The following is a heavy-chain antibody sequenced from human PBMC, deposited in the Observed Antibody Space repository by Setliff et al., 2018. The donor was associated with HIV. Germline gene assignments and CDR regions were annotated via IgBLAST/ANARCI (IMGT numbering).Heavy chain of an antibody. CDR3: ARQTGLRGYYGSNSLYYFDY. V-gene: IGHV4-34*01. CDR2: IYFTGDS. CDR1: GGSFSGYY. Sequence: SETLSLTCAVYGGSFSGYYWSWIRQPTGKGLQWIGSIYFTGDSYYDPSLKSRVTTSVDTSNNQFSLILSPVTAADTAVYYCARQTGLRGYYGSNSLYYFDYWGKGMLVTVSS. D-gene: IGHD3-10*01. J-gene: IGHJ4*02.